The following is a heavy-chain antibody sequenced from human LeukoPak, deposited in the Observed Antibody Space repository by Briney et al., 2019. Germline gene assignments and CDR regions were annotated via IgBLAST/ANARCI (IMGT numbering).Heavy chain of an antibody. CDR2: IYPGDSDT. J-gene: IGHJ4*02. CDR3: ARKANGMAAPFDS. D-gene: IGHD6-13*01. V-gene: IGHV5-51*01. Sequence: GESLKISCEASGCNFSNYWINWVRQKPGKGLEWMGIIYPGDSDTRYGPSFQGHVTISADRSANTAYLQWSRLEASDTAKYFCARKANGMAAPFDSWAQGTLVTVSS. CDR1: GCNFSNYW.